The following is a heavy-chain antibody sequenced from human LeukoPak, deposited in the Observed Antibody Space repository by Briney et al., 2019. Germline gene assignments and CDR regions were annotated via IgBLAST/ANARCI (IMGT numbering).Heavy chain of an antibody. CDR3: ARGLGGSGWLGFDP. CDR1: GGSISGYY. V-gene: IGHV4-59*08. D-gene: IGHD6-19*01. CDR2: IYYSGST. Sequence: PSETLSLTCTVSGGSISGYYWTWIRQPPGKGLEWIGYIYYSGSTNYNPSLKSRVTISVDTSKNQFSLKLSSATAADTAVYYCARGLGGSGWLGFDPWGQGTLVTVSS. J-gene: IGHJ5*02.